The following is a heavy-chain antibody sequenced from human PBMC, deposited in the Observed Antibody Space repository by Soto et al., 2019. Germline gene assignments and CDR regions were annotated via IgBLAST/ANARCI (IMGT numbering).Heavy chain of an antibody. Sequence: SSETLSLTCPVSGGAINSYYLTWIRQPAGKGLEWIGRIYSSGSTKYNPSLQSRVTMSLDTSKNQFSLRLTSVTAADTAVYYCARGQRFSDWFDPWGQGTLVTVSS. D-gene: IGHD3-3*01. V-gene: IGHV4-4*07. CDR3: ARGQRFSDWFDP. CDR1: GGAINSYY. J-gene: IGHJ5*02. CDR2: IYSSGST.